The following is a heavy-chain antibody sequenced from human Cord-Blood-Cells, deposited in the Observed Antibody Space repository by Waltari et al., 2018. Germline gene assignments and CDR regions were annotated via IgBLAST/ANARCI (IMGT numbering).Heavy chain of an antibody. V-gene: IGHV1-69*01. CDR1: GGTFSSYA. CDR2: IIPIFGTA. CDR3: AKLAYCGGDCYSRGAFDI. D-gene: IGHD2-21*01. J-gene: IGHJ3*02. Sequence: QVQLVQSGAEVKKHGSSVKVSCKASGGTFSSYAIRGVRQAPGQGLEWMGGIIPIFGTANYAQKFQGRVTITADESMSTAYMELSSLRSEDTAVYYCAKLAYCGGDCYSRGAFDIWGQGTMVTVSS.